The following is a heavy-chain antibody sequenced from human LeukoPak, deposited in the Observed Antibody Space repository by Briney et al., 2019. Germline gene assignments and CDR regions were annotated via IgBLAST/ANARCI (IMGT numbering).Heavy chain of an antibody. CDR1: GGPISSSSYY. CDR3: ARLNVAAAGYFDY. CDR2: IYYSGST. V-gene: IGHV4-39*01. Sequence: SETLSLTCTVSGGPISSSSYYWGWIRQPPGKGLEWIGSIYYSGSTYYNPSLKSRVTISVDTSKNQFSLKLSSVTAADTAVYYCARLNVAAAGYFDYWGQGTLVTVSS. D-gene: IGHD6-13*01. J-gene: IGHJ4*02.